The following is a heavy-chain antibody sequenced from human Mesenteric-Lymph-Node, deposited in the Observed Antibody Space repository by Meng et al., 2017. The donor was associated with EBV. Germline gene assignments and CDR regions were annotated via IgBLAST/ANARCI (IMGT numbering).Heavy chain of an antibody. D-gene: IGHD3-16*01. CDR3: ARATTYDFIWGNYYFIDY. CDR1: GGSVSNGDYF. V-gene: IGHV4-61*08. Sequence: GHRRGSGQGLVKPSETLSPPCTCSGGSVSNGDYFWSWVRQPPGKGLEWIGYSSYTGSTNFNPSLKSRVTISVDTSKKQFSLKLTSVTAADTAVYYCARATTYDFIWGNYYFIDYWGQGTLVTVSS. J-gene: IGHJ4*02. CDR2: SSYTGST.